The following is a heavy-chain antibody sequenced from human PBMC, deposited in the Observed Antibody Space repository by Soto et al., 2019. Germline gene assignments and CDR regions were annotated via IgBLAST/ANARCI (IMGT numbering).Heavy chain of an antibody. J-gene: IGHJ4*02. CDR2: IYYIGNT. CDR1: NGSISSRSSY. Sequence: QLQLQESGSGLVKPSETLSLTCIVSNGSISSRSSYWGWIRQTPGKGLEWIGSIYYIGNTYYNPFLKSRVTISIDTSKTQFSRKMNSVTAADTAVYLFLGQDYVAKGYYFEHWGQGARVPVSS. V-gene: IGHV4-39*01. CDR3: LGQDYVAKGYYFEH. D-gene: IGHD4-17*01.